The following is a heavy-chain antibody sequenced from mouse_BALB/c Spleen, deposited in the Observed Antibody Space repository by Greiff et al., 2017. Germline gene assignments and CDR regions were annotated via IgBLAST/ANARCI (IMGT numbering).Heavy chain of an antibody. D-gene: IGHD2-4*01. V-gene: IGHV2-2*02. CDR1: GFSLTSYG. J-gene: IGHJ3*01. Sequence: QVQLQQSGPGLVQPSQSLSITCTVSGFSLTSYGVHWVRQSPGKGLEWLGVIWSGGSTDYNAAFISRLSISKDNSKSQVFFKMNSLQANDTAIDYCARSAMITAWFAYWGQGTLVTVSA. CDR2: IWSGGST. CDR3: ARSAMITAWFAY.